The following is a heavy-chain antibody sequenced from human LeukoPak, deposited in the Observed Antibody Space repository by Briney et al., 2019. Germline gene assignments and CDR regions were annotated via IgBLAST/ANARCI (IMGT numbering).Heavy chain of an antibody. CDR2: ISGSGGST. CDR1: GFTFSSYA. D-gene: IGHD3-22*01. CDR3: AKAHYYDSSGPFDY. V-gene: IGHV3-23*01. J-gene: IGHJ4*02. Sequence: GGSLRLSCAASGFTFSSYAMSWVRQAPGKGLEWVSAISGSGGSTYYADSVKGRFTISRDNSKNTLYLQMNSLRAEYTAVYYCAKAHYYDSSGPFDYWGQGTLVTVSS.